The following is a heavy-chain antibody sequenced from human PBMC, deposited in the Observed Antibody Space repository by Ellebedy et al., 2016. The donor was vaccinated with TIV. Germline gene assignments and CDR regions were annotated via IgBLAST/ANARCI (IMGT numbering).Heavy chain of an antibody. CDR3: ARRDATTYYDILTGYYYYYGMDV. V-gene: IGHV1-18*01. Sequence: AASVKVSCKASGYTFPSYGISWVRQAPGQGLEWMGWISAYNGNTNNAQKLQGRVTMPTDTSTSTAYMELRSLRSDDTAVYYCARRDATTYYDILTGYYYYYGMDVWGQGTTVTVSS. J-gene: IGHJ6*02. D-gene: IGHD3-9*01. CDR2: ISAYNGNT. CDR1: GYTFPSYG.